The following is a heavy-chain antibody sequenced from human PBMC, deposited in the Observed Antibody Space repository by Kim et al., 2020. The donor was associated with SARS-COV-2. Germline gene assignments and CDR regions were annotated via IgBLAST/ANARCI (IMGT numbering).Heavy chain of an antibody. CDR1: GFIFSGST. Sequence: GGSLRLSCAASGFIFSGSTIHWVRQASGKGLEWVGRIRSKPKSYATEYTVSVKGRFTVSRDDSKNTAYLQMNGLKTEDTAVYYCATYMDYFFNYWGQGIL. CDR3: ATYMDYFFNY. J-gene: IGHJ4*02. CDR2: IRSKPKSYAT. D-gene: IGHD2-21*01. V-gene: IGHV3-73*01.